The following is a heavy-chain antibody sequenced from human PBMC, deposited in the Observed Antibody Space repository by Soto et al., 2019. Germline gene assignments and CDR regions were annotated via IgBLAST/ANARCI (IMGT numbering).Heavy chain of an antibody. D-gene: IGHD6-13*01. Sequence: QVQLQESGPGLVKPSETLSLTCTVSGGSISSYYWSWIRQPPGKGLEWIGYIYYSGSTNYNPSLKSRVTISVDTSKNQFSLKLSSVTAADTAVYYCAREEHSSSRYWFDPWGQGTLVTVSS. CDR3: AREEHSSSRYWFDP. CDR2: IYYSGST. CDR1: GGSISSYY. J-gene: IGHJ5*02. V-gene: IGHV4-59*01.